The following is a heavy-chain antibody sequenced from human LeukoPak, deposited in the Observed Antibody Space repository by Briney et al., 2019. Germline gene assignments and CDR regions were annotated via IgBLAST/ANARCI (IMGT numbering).Heavy chain of an antibody. Sequence: NPSETLSLTCTVSAGSISSSNYYWGWIRQPPGKGLEWIGSIYYSGSTNYNPSLKSRVTISVDTSKNQFSLKLSSVTAADTAVYYCARDVVGSSWYGPSDYWGQGTLVTVSS. V-gene: IGHV4-39*07. CDR2: IYYSGST. CDR3: ARDVVGSSWYGPSDY. CDR1: AGSISSSNYY. D-gene: IGHD6-13*01. J-gene: IGHJ4*02.